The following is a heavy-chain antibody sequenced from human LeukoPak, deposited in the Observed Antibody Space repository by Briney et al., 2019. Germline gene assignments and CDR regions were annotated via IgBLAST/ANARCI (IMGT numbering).Heavy chain of an antibody. J-gene: IGHJ4*02. CDR2: ISYDGSNK. V-gene: IGHV3-30*18. Sequence: GRSLRLSCAASGFTFSRYGMHWVRQAPGKGLEWGAVISYDGSNKSYVDSVKGRFTISKDNSKNTLNLQMNSLRAEDTAVYYCAKDRDILTGYLDYWGQGTLVTVSS. D-gene: IGHD3-9*01. CDR3: AKDRDILTGYLDY. CDR1: GFTFSRYG.